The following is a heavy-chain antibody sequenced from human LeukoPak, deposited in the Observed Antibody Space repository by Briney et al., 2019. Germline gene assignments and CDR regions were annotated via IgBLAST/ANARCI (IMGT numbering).Heavy chain of an antibody. Sequence: SETLSLTCTVSGGSISSSSYYWGWIRQPPGKGLEWIGSIYYSGSTYYNPSLKSRVTISVDTSKNQFSLKLSSVTAADTAVYYCARHSRIQLWLSNWFDPWGQGTLVTVSS. J-gene: IGHJ5*02. CDR3: ARHSRIQLWLSNWFDP. CDR1: GGSISSSSYY. D-gene: IGHD5-18*01. V-gene: IGHV4-39*01. CDR2: IYYSGST.